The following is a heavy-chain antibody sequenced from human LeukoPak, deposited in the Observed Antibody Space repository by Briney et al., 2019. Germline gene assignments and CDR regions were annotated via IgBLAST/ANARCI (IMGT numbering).Heavy chain of an antibody. CDR1: GFSFSNFW. V-gene: IGHV3-7*01. Sequence: PGGSLRLSCAASGFSFSNFWMAWVRQRPGEGLEWVANMKPDASHISYVDSVEGRFTISRDNAKNSLYLQMDSLRAEDTAVYYCVRDSRTNGYFWGRGTLVTVSS. CDR2: MKPDASHI. J-gene: IGHJ4*02. CDR3: VRDSRTNGYF. D-gene: IGHD2-8*01.